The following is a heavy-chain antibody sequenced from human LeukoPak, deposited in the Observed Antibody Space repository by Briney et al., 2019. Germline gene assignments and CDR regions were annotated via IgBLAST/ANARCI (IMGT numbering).Heavy chain of an antibody. Sequence: ASVKVSFTSSGHIFTLCDNHGGRQATGQGLEWMGWMNPNSGNTGYAQKFQGRVTITRNTSISTDYIELSSLRSEDTAVYYCARGHSGMFGDTPLHRDYWGQGTLVTVSS. D-gene: IGHD3-10*02. J-gene: IGHJ4*02. V-gene: IGHV1-8*03. CDR2: MNPNSGNT. CDR3: ARGHSGMFGDTPLHRDY. CDR1: GHIFTLCD.